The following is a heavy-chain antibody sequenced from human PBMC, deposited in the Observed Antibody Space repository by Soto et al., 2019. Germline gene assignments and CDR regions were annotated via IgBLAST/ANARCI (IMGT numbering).Heavy chain of an antibody. CDR2: INPKSGGT. CDR1: GYSFTDYH. J-gene: IGHJ6*02. Sequence: SVKVYCKASGYSFTDYHIHWVRQATGQGLEWLGRINPKSGGTSTAQKFQGWVTMTTDTSISTASMELTRLTSDDTAIYYCARGDSTDCSNGVCSFFYNHDMDVWGQGTTVTVSS. V-gene: IGHV1-2*04. D-gene: IGHD2-8*01. CDR3: ARGDSTDCSNGVCSFFYNHDMDV.